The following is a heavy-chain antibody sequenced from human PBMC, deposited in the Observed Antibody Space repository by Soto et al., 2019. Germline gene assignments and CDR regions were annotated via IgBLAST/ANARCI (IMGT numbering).Heavy chain of an antibody. V-gene: IGHV1-18*01. CDR1: GYTFTSYG. CDR3: ARGRDSSGYYYGYRAFDI. Sequence: ASVKVSCKASGYTFTSYGISWVRQAPGQGLEWMGWISAYNGNTNYAQKLQGRVTMTTDTSTSTAYMELRSLRSDDTAVYYCARGRDSSGYYYGYRAFDIWGQGTMVTV. D-gene: IGHD3-22*01. CDR2: ISAYNGNT. J-gene: IGHJ3*02.